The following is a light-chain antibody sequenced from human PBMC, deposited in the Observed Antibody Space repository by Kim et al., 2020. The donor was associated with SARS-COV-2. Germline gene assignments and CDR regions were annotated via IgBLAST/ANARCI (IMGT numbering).Light chain of an antibody. CDR3: QVWDSSAANVV. CDR1: NIGSKN. CDR2: RDS. J-gene: IGLJ2*01. V-gene: IGLV3-9*01. Sequence: AAGQAARITCGGNNIGSKNVDWYQQKPGQAPVLVIYRDSNRPSGIPERFSGSNSGNTATLTISRAQAGDEADYYCQVWDSSAANVVFGGGTQLTVL.